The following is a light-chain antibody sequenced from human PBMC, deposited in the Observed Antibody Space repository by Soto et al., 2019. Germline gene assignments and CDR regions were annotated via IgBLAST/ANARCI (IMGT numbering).Light chain of an antibody. CDR2: GAS. V-gene: IGKV1-12*01. CDR1: QGISSW. CDR3: QQAHSFPWT. J-gene: IGKJ1*01. Sequence: DIQMTQSPSSVSASVGDRVTITCRASQGISSWLVWYQQKPGKAPDLLIFGASSLQSGVPSRFSGSGSGTDFTLTISSLQPEDFATYYCQQAHSFPWTVGQGTKLEIK.